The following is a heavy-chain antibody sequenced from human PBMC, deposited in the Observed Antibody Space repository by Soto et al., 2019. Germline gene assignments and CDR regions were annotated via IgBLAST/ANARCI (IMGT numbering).Heavy chain of an antibody. CDR2: IIPIFGTA. J-gene: IGHJ6*02. V-gene: IGHV1-69*01. CDR1: GGTFSSYA. D-gene: IGHD3-9*01. CDR3: ARDDILTGYKDYYYYYGMDV. Sequence: QVQLVQSGAEVKKPGSSVKVSCKASGGTFSSYAISWVRQAPGQGLEWMGGIIPIFGTANYAQKFQGRVTITADESTRTAYMELSSLRSEDTAVYYCARDDILTGYKDYYYYYGMDVWGQGTTVTVSS.